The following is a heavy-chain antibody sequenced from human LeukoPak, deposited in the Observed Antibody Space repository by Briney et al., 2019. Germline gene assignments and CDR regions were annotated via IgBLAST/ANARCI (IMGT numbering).Heavy chain of an antibody. V-gene: IGHV4-30-4*01. CDR3: ARGTDSSGPRVFDY. CDR2: IYYSGST. Sequence: SETLSLTCTVSGGSISSGDYYWSWIRQPPGKGLEWIGYIYYSGSTYYNPSLKSRVTISVDTSKNQFSLKLSSVTAADTAVYYCARGTDSSGPRVFDYWGQGTLVTVSS. CDR1: GGSISSGDYY. D-gene: IGHD3-22*01. J-gene: IGHJ4*02.